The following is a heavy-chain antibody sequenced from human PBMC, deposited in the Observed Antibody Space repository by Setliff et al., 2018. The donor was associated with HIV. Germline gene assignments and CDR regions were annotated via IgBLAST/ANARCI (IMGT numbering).Heavy chain of an antibody. CDR1: GYTFTSYG. Sequence: VKVSCKASGYTFTSYGISWVRQAPGQGLEWMGWISAYNGNTNYAQKLQGRVTMTTDKSTSTAYMELRSLSSDDTAVDYCARDYAYDILTGYYSPPDAFDIWGQGTMVTVSS. CDR2: ISAYNGNT. D-gene: IGHD3-9*01. CDR3: ARDYAYDILTGYYSPPDAFDI. J-gene: IGHJ3*02. V-gene: IGHV1-18*01.